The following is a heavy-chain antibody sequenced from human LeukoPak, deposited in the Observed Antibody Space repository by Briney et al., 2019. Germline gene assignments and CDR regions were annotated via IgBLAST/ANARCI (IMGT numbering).Heavy chain of an antibody. CDR1: GFTVSSNY. CDR3: AQGGGSCYFTTCFDY. J-gene: IGHJ4*02. V-gene: IGHV3-53*01. CDR2: IYSGGST. Sequence: GGSLRLSCAASGFTVSSNYMSWFRQPPGKGLEWVSVIYSGGSTYYADSVKGRFTISRDNSKNTLYLQMNSLRAEDTAVYYCAQGGGSCYFTTCFDYWGQGTLVTVSS. D-gene: IGHD2-15*01.